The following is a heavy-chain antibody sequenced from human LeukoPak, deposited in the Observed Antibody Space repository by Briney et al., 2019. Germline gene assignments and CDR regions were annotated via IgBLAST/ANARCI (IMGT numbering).Heavy chain of an antibody. CDR2: IYPGDSDT. CDR3: ARLTYYDNSGYL. Sequence: GESLKISCKASGYGFTTYWIAWVRQMPGKGLGCMGVIYPGDSDTRYSPSFQGQVTISADKSISTAYLQWNSLKASDTAMYYCARLTYYDNSGYLWGQGTLVTVSS. J-gene: IGHJ4*02. V-gene: IGHV5-51*01. CDR1: GYGFTTYW. D-gene: IGHD3-22*01.